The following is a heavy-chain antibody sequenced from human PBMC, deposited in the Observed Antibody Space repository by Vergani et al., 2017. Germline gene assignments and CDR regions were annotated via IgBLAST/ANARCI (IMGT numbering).Heavy chain of an antibody. J-gene: IGHJ3*01. CDR3: ARRAERWETLLRDDFDV. V-gene: IGHV4-34*01. CDR2: INHSGTI. CDR1: GGSLSGYY. Sequence: QVQLEQWGPGLLKPSETLSLTCAVYGGSLSGYYWSWIRLAPGKGLEWIGEINHSGTINYNPTLKSPFNVSIDTSRDHFSLKLRSVSAADTAVYFCARRAERWETLLRDDFDVWGQGTFVTVSP. D-gene: IGHD1-26*01.